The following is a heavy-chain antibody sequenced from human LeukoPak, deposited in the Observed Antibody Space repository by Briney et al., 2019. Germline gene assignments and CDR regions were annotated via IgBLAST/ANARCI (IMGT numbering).Heavy chain of an antibody. V-gene: IGHV3-30*03. CDR2: TSYDGTKK. CDR3: ARVGYYASGPFSYFDY. J-gene: IGHJ4*02. Sequence: PGGSLRLSCAASGFTFSRYGMHWVRQAPGKGPEWVAVTSYDGTKKDYADHVKGRFTISRDNSQNTLYLQMNSLRAEDTAVYYCARVGYYASGPFSYFDYWGQGTLVTVSS. CDR1: GFTFSRYG. D-gene: IGHD3-10*01.